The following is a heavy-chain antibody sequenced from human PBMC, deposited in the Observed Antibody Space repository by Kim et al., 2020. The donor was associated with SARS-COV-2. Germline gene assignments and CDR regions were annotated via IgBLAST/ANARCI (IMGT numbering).Heavy chain of an antibody. CDR3: ARDDSYYYGSGSYPDY. CDR1: GFTFSSYA. V-gene: IGHV3-30*04. CDR2: ISYDGSNK. J-gene: IGHJ4*02. Sequence: GGSLRLSCAASGFTFSSYAMHWVRQAPGKGLEWVAVISYDGSNKYYADSVKGRFTISRDNSKNTLSLQMNSLRAEDTAVYYCARDDSYYYGSGSYPDYWGQGTLVTVSS. D-gene: IGHD3-10*01.